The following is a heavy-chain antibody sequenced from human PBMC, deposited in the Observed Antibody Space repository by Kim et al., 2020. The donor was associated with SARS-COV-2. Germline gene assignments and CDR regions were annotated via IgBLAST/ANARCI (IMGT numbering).Heavy chain of an antibody. CDR1: GGSISSSSYY. D-gene: IGHD3-3*01. CDR2: IYYSGST. V-gene: IGHV4-39*01. CDR3: ARHLNLSGLERSLYYYYGMDV. Sequence: SETLSLTCTVSGGSISSSSYYWGWIRQPPGKGLEWIGSIYYSGSTYYNPSLKSRVTISVDTSKNQFSLKLSSVTAADTAVYYCARHLNLSGLERSLYYYYGMDVWGQGTTVTVSS. J-gene: IGHJ6*02.